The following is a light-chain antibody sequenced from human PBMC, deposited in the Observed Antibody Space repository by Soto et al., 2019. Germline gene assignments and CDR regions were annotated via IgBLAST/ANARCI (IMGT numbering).Light chain of an antibody. CDR2: EVS. J-gene: IGLJ2*01. CDR3: TSYISSSTL. CDR1: SSDLGGYKP. Sequence: QSALTQPASVSGSPGQSITVSCTGVSSDLGGYKPVSWYQQRPGKAPQLIIYEVSKRPSGVSDRFSGSKSGNTASLTISGLQAEDEADYYCTSYISSSTLFGGGTKLTVL. V-gene: IGLV2-14*01.